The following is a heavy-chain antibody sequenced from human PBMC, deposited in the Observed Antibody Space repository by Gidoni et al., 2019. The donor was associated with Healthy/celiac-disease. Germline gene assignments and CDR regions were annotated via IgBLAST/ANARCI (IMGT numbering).Heavy chain of an antibody. CDR3: ARMGAVAGNPDY. CDR1: GHTFTSYY. V-gene: IGHV1-46*01. CDR2: INPSGGST. Sequence: QVQLLQSGAEVQKSGASVKASCKASGHTFTSYYMHWVRQAPGQGLEWMGIINPSGGSTSYAQKFQGRVTMTRDTSTSTVYMELSSLRSEDTAVYYCARMGAVAGNPDYWGQGTLVTVSS. D-gene: IGHD6-19*01. J-gene: IGHJ4*02.